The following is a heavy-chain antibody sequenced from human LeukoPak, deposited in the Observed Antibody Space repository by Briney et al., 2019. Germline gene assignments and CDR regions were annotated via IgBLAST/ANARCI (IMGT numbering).Heavy chain of an antibody. Sequence: ASVKVSCKASGYTFTGYYMHWVRQAPGQGLEWMGWINPNSGGTNYAQKFQGRVTMTRDTSISTTYMELSRLRSDDTAVYYCASNIRAQQIAAAYSSYYFDYWGQGTLVTVSS. D-gene: IGHD6-13*01. V-gene: IGHV1-2*02. CDR3: ASNIRAQQIAAAYSSYYFDY. CDR2: INPNSGGT. CDR1: GYTFTGYY. J-gene: IGHJ4*02.